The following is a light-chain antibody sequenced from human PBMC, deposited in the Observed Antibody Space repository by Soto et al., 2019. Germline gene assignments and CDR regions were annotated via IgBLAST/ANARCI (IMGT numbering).Light chain of an antibody. CDR2: GAS. Sequence: EIVMTRSPATLSVSPGERATLSCRASQTLSSTFIVWYQQKHGQAPRLLIYGASKRATGIADRFSGSGSGTDFTLTISRLEPEDSAVYYCQQHGSSPWTFGQGTKVDI. CDR3: QQHGSSPWT. V-gene: IGKV3-20*01. CDR1: QTLSSTF. J-gene: IGKJ1*01.